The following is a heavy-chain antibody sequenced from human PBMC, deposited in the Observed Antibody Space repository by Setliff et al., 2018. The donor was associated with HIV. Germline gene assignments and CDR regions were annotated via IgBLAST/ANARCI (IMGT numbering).Heavy chain of an antibody. V-gene: IGHV1-18*01. CDR3: ARGSDSSSWYWPFDY. J-gene: IGHJ4*02. D-gene: IGHD6-13*01. CDR2: ISAYNGNT. CDR1: GYTFTSYG. Sequence: ASVKVSCKASGYTFTSYGISWVRQAPGQGLEWMGWISAYNGNTNYAQKLQGRVTMTTDTSTSTAYMERRSLRSDDTAVYYCARGSDSSSWYWPFDYGGQGTLVTVSS.